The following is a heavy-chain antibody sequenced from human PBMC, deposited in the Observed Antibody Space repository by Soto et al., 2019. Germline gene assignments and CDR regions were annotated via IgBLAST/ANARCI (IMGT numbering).Heavy chain of an antibody. J-gene: IGHJ4*02. V-gene: IGHV4-34*09. CDR2: IYHSGST. CDR1: GGSFSGYY. Sequence: SETLSLTCAVYGGSFSGYYWSWIRQPPGKGLEWIGEIYHSGSTNYNPSLMSRVTISLDRSRNQFSLNLTSVAAADTAVYFCARARIVKQPSPTPAPLQFDYWGQGALVTVSS. CDR3: ARARIVKQPSPTPAPLQFDY. D-gene: IGHD2-15*01.